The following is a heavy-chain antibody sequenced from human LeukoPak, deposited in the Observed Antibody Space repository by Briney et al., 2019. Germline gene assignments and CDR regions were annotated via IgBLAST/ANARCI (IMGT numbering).Heavy chain of an antibody. CDR3: ARGPDSSGYYYFDF. D-gene: IGHD3-22*01. V-gene: IGHV4-30-4*08. Sequence: PSETLSLTCTVSGDSISSGGYYWSWIRQPPGKGLEWIGYIYHSGSTYFNPSLKSRVTISVDTSKNQFSLKLSSVTAADTAVYYCARGPDSSGYYYFDFWGQGTLVTVSS. CDR2: IYHSGST. J-gene: IGHJ4*02. CDR1: GDSISSGGYY.